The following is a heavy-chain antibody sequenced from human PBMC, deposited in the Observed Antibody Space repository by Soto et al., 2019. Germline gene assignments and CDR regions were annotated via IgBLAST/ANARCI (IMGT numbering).Heavy chain of an antibody. D-gene: IGHD6-25*01. CDR1: GFTFSSYA. CDR3: AGEDIASDG. J-gene: IGHJ4*02. CDR2: ISYDGSNK. Sequence: PGGSLRLSCAASGFTFSSYAMHWVRQAPGKGLEWVAVISYDGSNKYYADSVKGRFTISRDNSKNTLYLQMNSLRAEDTAVYYCAGEDIASDGWGRGTLVTVSS. V-gene: IGHV3-30-3*01.